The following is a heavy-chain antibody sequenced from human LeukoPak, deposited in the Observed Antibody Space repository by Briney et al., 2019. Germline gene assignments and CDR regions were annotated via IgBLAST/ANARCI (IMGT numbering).Heavy chain of an antibody. D-gene: IGHD2-15*01. V-gene: IGHV4-59*12. CDR3: ARLFPYCSGGSCYFRDYYYYYMDV. Sequence: SETLSLTCTVSGGSISSYYWSWIRQPPGKGLEWIGYIFYTGSTNYNPSLKSRVTISVLTSKNRFSLKLSSVTAADTAVYYCARLFPYCSGGSCYFRDYYYYYMDVWGKGTTVTISS. CDR1: GGSISSYY. J-gene: IGHJ6*03. CDR2: IFYTGST.